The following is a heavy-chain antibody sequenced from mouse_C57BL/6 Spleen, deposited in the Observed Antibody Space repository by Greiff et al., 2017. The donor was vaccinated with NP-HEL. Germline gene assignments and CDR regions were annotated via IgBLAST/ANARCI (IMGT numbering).Heavy chain of an antibody. Sequence: QVQLQQPGAELVKPGASVKLSCKASGYTFTSYWMQWVKQRPGQGLEWIGEIDPSDSYTNYNQKFKGKATLTVDTSSSTAYMQLSSLTSEDSAVYYCARERRYYAMDDWGQGTSVTVSS. J-gene: IGHJ4*01. V-gene: IGHV1-50*01. CDR2: IDPSDSYT. CDR3: ARERRYYAMDD. D-gene: IGHD2-12*01. CDR1: GYTFTSYW.